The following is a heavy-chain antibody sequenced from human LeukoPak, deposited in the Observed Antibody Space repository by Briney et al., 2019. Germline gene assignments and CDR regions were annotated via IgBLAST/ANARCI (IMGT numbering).Heavy chain of an antibody. CDR2: MNPNSGNT. J-gene: IGHJ6*02. CDR3: AREPSSLYYYYGMDV. V-gene: IGHV1-8*01. Sequence: ASVKVSCKASGYTFTSYDINWVRQATGQGLEWMGWMNPNSGNTGYAQKFQGRVTMTRNTSISTAYMELSSLRSEDTAVYYCAREPSSLYYYYGMDVWGQGTTVTVYS. D-gene: IGHD1-14*01. CDR1: GYTFTSYD.